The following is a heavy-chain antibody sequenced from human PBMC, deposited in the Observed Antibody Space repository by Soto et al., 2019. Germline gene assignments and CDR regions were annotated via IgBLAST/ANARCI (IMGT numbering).Heavy chain of an antibody. CDR2: ISGGGGIT. J-gene: IGHJ5*02. CDR3: ANRGPLSSGTRGP. D-gene: IGHD6-19*01. Sequence: GVLRLSCAASGFTFSTYAMSWVRQAPGKGLEWVSGISGGGGITYYADSVKGRFTISRDNSKNTLYLQMNSLRAEDTAVYYCANRGPLSSGTRGPCGQGTLVT. CDR1: GFTFSTYA. V-gene: IGHV3-23*01.